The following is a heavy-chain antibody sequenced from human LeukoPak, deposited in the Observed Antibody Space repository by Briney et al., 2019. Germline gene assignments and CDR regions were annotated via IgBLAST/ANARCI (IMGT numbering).Heavy chain of an antibody. J-gene: IGHJ4*02. Sequence: GGSLRLSCAASGVTFSSYAMSWVRQAPGKGLEWVSAISGSGGSTYYADSVKGRFTISRDNSKNTLYLQMNSLRAEDTAVYCCAKDTVVVSPYYFDYWGQGTLVTVSS. CDR3: AKDTVVVSPYYFDY. CDR1: GVTFSSYA. CDR2: ISGSGGST. V-gene: IGHV3-23*01. D-gene: IGHD3-22*01.